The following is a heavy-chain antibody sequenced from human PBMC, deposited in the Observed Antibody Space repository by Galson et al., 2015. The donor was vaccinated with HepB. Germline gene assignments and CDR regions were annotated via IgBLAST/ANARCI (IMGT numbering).Heavy chain of an antibody. Sequence: SLRLSCAASGFTFSDYYMSWIRQAPGKGLEWVSYISSSGSTIYYADSVKGRFTISRDNAKNSLYLQMNSLRAEDTAVYYCAKGVGYSSGWSRKTTGYYFDYWGQGTLVTVSS. J-gene: IGHJ4*02. D-gene: IGHD6-19*01. CDR2: ISSSGSTI. V-gene: IGHV3-11*01. CDR3: AKGVGYSSGWSRKTTGYYFDY. CDR1: GFTFSDYY.